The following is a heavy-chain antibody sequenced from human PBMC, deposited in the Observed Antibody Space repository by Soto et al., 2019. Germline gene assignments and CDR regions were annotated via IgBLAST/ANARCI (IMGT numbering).Heavy chain of an antibody. CDR1: GFTVSSNY. CDR3: ARDPMEYSSSSFDY. CDR2: IYSGGST. J-gene: IGHJ4*02. Sequence: GGSLRLSCAASGFTVSSNYMSWVRQAPGKGLEWVSVIYSGGSTYYADSVKGRFTISRDNSKNTLYLQMNSLRAEDTAVYYCARDPMEYSSSSFDYWGQGTLVIVSS. D-gene: IGHD6-6*01. V-gene: IGHV3-66*01.